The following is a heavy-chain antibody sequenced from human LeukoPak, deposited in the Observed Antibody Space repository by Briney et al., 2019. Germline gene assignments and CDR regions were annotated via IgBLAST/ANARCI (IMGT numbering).Heavy chain of an antibody. Sequence: PGGSLRLSCAASGFTFSDYYMSWIRQAPGRGLEWVSYISWDSSYTSYADSVKGRFTVSRDNAQKSLYLQMDSLRAGDTAVYYCARRLGSFDWLWGHWGPGTLVTVSS. V-gene: IGHV3-11*03. CDR2: ISWDSSYT. CDR1: GFTFSDYY. CDR3: ARRLGSFDWLWGH. J-gene: IGHJ4*02. D-gene: IGHD3-9*01.